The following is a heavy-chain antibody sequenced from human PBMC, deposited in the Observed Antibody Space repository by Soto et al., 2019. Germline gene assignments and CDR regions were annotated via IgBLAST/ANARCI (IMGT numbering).Heavy chain of an antibody. V-gene: IGHV3-23*01. CDR2: ISGSGGST. D-gene: IGHD3-22*01. J-gene: IGHJ4*02. CDR1: GFTFSSYA. CDR3: AKDRASKYYDSSGSFDY. Sequence: GGSLRLSCAASGFTFSSYAMSWVRQAPGKGLEWVSAISGSGGSTYYADSVKGRFTISRDNSKNTLYLQMNSLRAEDTAVYYCAKDRASKYYDSSGSFDYWGQGTLVTVSS.